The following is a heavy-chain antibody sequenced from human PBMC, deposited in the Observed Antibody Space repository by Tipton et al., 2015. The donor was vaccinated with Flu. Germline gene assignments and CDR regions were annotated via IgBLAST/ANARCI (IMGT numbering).Heavy chain of an antibody. Sequence: TLSLTCTVSGGSIGSGDYYWSWIRQPPGKGLEWIGYIYYSGSTYYNPSLKGRVTISVDTSKNQFSLKLSSVTAADTAVYYCASFLEWISILDYWGQGTLVTVSS. J-gene: IGHJ4*02. V-gene: IGHV4-30-4*01. CDR2: IYYSGST. CDR3: ASFLEWISILDY. D-gene: IGHD2-21*01. CDR1: GGSIGSGDYY.